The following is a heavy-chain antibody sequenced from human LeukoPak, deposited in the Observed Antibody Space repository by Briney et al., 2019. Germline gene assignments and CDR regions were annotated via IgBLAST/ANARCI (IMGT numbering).Heavy chain of an antibody. CDR2: INSDGSST. D-gene: IGHD3-22*01. J-gene: IGHJ4*02. CDR1: GFTFSSYW. V-gene: IGHV3-74*01. Sequence: GGSLRLSCAASGFTFSSYWMHWVRQAPGKGLVWVSRINSDGSSTSYADSVKGRFTISRDNAKNTLYLQMNSLRAEDTAVYYCARDGPDYYDSSGCWGEYWGQGTLVTVSS. CDR3: ARDGPDYYDSSGCWGEY.